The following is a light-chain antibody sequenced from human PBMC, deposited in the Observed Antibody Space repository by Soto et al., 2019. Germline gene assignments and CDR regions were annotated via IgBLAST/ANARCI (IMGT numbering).Light chain of an antibody. Sequence: QSVLTQPPSVSGAPGQRVTISCTGSSFNIGAGYDVHWYQRLPGTAPKLLIYGNSNRPSGVPDRFSGSKSGTSGSLAITGLQAEDEADYFCQSYDSSLSAVVFGGGTKVTVL. CDR3: QSYDSSLSAVV. J-gene: IGLJ2*01. V-gene: IGLV1-40*01. CDR2: GNS. CDR1: SFNIGAGYD.